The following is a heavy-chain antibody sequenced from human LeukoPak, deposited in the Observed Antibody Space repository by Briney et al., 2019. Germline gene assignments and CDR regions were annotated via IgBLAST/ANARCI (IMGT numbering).Heavy chain of an antibody. D-gene: IGHD1-26*01. CDR3: ARVGSGSYGRVY. CDR1: GYTFTSYY. CDR2: IIPIFGTA. Sequence: GASVKVSCKASGYTFTSYYMHWVRQAPGQGLEWMGGIIPIFGTANYAQKFQGRVTITADESTSTAYMELSSLRSEDTAVYYCARVGSGSYGRVYRGQGTLVTVSS. J-gene: IGHJ4*02. V-gene: IGHV1-69*13.